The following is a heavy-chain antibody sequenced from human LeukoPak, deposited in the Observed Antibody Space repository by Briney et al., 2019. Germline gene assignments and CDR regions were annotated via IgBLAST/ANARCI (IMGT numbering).Heavy chain of an antibody. CDR2: IRYDGSNK. V-gene: IGHV3-30*02. D-gene: IGHD3-9*01. CDR1: GFTFSSYG. J-gene: IGHJ4*02. CDR3: AKDLSYDILTGYHDY. Sequence: GGSLRLSCAASGFTFSSYGMHWVRQAPGKGLEWVAFIRYDGSNKYYADSVKGRFTISRDNSKNTLYLQMNSLRAEDTAVYYCAKDLSYDILTGYHDYWGQGPLVPVSS.